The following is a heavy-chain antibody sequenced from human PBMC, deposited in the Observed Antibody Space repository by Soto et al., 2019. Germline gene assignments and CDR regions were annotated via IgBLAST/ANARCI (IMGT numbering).Heavy chain of an antibody. CDR1: GYIFTNYW. CDR2: IWPLNSDT. D-gene: IGHD4-17*01. J-gene: IGHJ6*02. V-gene: IGHV5-51*01. Sequence: GESLKISCKGTGYIFTNYWIGWVRQLRGNGLEWLGIIWPLNSDTRSSPSFKGQVTMSADKASSTASLKLDSLKPSDTATYYCTRQASPYGDHTMDVWGQGTPVTVSS. CDR3: TRQASPYGDHTMDV.